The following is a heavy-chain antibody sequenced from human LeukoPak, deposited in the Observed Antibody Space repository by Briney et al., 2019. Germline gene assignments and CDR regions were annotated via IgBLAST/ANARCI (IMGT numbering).Heavy chain of an antibody. CDR1: GYTFTDFY. V-gene: IGHV1-2*02. J-gene: IGHJ6*01. Sequence: ASVRVSCKASGYTFTDFYMNWVRQAPGQGLEWMGWINPAIGDTNYAQKFQGRVTMTRDTSISAAYMELNRLISDDTAAYYCARSWGRITLVRGAPYFYSGMDVCGQGSTVTVSS. CDR3: ARSWGRITLVRGAPYFYSGMDV. CDR2: INPAIGDT. D-gene: IGHD3-10*01.